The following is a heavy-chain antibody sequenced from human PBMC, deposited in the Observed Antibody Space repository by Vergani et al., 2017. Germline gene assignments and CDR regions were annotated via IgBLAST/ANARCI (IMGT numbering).Heavy chain of an antibody. V-gene: IGHV3-11*01. D-gene: IGHD2-2*01. CDR2: IPRGGSPI. Sequence: QVQLVESAGGVVQPGGSLRLSCAASGFTFSDYYMSWIRQPPGKGLEWISHIPRGGSPIFYADSLKGRFTISRDNAKKSLYLQMDSLRVEDTAVYYCARVVVVPASAHYYMDVWGTGTTVTVSS. CDR1: GFTFSDYY. CDR3: ARVVVVPASAHYYMDV. J-gene: IGHJ6*03.